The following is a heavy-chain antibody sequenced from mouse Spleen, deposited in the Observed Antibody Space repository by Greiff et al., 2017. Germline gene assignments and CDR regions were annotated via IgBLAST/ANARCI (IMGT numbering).Heavy chain of an antibody. CDR1: GYTFTSYT. CDR2: INPSSGYT. Sequence: QVQLKESGAELARPGASVKMSCKASGYTFTSYTMHWVKQRPGQGLEWIGYINPSSGYTKYNQKFKDKATLTADKSSSTAYMQLSSLTSEDSAVYYCASQKGWYFDVWGAGTTVTVSS. J-gene: IGHJ1*01. CDR3: ASQKGWYFDV. V-gene: IGHV1-4*01.